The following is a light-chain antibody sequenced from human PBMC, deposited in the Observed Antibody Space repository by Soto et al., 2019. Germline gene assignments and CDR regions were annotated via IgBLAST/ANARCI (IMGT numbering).Light chain of an antibody. CDR3: CSYAGSYTLV. J-gene: IGLJ2*01. CDR1: SNDVGGYHY. Sequence: QSALTQPRSVSGSPGQSVTLSCTGTSNDVGGYHYVSWYQHHPGKAPKIIIYDVNKRPSGVPERFSGSKSGNTASLTISGLQTEDEADYYCCSYAGSYTLVFGGGTKLTVL. V-gene: IGLV2-11*01. CDR2: DVN.